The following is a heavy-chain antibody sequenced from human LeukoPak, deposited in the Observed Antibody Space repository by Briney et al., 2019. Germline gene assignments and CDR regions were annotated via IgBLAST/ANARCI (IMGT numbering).Heavy chain of an antibody. J-gene: IGHJ3*02. D-gene: IGHD3-16*01. V-gene: IGHV3-21*01. Sequence: GGSLRLSCAASGFTFSSYSMNWVRQAPGKGLEWVSSISSSSSYIYYADSVKGRFTISRDNAKNSLYLQMNSLRAEDTAVYYCAKGLGGSYPRSRVFDIWGQGTTVTVSS. CDR3: AKGLGGSYPRSRVFDI. CDR1: GFTFSSYS. CDR2: ISSSSSYI.